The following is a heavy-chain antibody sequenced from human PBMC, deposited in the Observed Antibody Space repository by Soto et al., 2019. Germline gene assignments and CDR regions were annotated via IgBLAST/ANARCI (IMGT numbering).Heavy chain of an antibody. V-gene: IGHV3-21*01. Sequence: GGSLRLSCAASGFTFSSYSMNWVRQAPGKGLEWVSSISSSSSYIYYADSVKGRFTISRDNAKNSLYLQMNSLRAEDTAVYYCAREGSSGYYYKAIDYWGQGTLVTVSS. D-gene: IGHD3-22*01. J-gene: IGHJ4*02. CDR1: GFTFSSYS. CDR2: ISSSSSYI. CDR3: AREGSSGYYYKAIDY.